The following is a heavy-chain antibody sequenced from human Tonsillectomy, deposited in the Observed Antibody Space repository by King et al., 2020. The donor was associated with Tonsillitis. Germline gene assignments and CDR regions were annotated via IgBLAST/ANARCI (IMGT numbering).Heavy chain of an antibody. CDR1: GFTFSSYG. D-gene: IGHD3-10*01. V-gene: IGHV3-30*02. CDR3: AKDKVGWFGESHPSLDF. Sequence: VQLVESGGGVVKPGGSLRLSCEASGFTFSSYGMHWVRQAPGQGLEWVAFMRYDGSKKYYADTVKGRFTISRDNSKNTLYLQMNSLRGEDTAVYYCAKDKVGWFGESHPSLDFWGQGTLVTVSS. CDR2: MRYDGSKK. J-gene: IGHJ4*02.